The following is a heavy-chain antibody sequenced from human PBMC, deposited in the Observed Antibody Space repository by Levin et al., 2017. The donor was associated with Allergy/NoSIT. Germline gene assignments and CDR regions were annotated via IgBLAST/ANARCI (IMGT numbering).Heavy chain of an antibody. J-gene: IGHJ4*02. V-gene: IGHV3-66*01. Sequence: GGSLRLSCAASGFTVSSNYMSWVRQAPGKGLEWVSVIYSGGSTYYADSVKGRFTISRDNSKNTLYLQMNSLRAEDTAVYYCARELRGYSFMGGYFDYWGQGTLVTVSS. CDR3: ARELRGYSFMGGYFDY. D-gene: IGHD5-18*01. CDR1: GFTVSSNY. CDR2: IYSGGST.